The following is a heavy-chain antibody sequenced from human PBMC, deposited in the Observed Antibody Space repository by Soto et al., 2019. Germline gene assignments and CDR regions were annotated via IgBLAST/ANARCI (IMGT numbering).Heavy chain of an antibody. V-gene: IGHV1-69*01. D-gene: IGHD3-10*01. CDR3: AAELGFGKLSVV. Sequence: QVQVVQSGVEVRRPGSSVKVSCKASGDTFKNCVISWGQQAPGQGLEWMGGIIPLFGTTDFAQRFQGRLTITTDESTTTAYMELSRLRSEDTATYYCAAELGFGKLSVVWGQGTTVIVSS. CDR2: IIPLFGTT. J-gene: IGHJ6*02. CDR1: GDTFKNCV.